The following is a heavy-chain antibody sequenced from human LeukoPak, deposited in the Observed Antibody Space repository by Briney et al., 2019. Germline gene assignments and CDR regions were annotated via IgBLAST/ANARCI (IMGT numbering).Heavy chain of an antibody. J-gene: IGHJ3*02. CDR2: IYYSGST. D-gene: IGHD3-16*01. V-gene: IGHV4-59*01. Sequence: SETLSLTCTVSGGSISSYYWSWIRQPPGKGLEWIGYIYYSGSTHYNPSLKSRVTISVDTSKNQFSLKLNSVTAADTAVYYCAREGGAGAFDIWGQGTMVTVSS. CDR3: AREGGAGAFDI. CDR1: GGSISSYY.